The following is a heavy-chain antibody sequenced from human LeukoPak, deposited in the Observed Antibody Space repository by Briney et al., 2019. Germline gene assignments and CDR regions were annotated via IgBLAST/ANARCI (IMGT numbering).Heavy chain of an antibody. V-gene: IGHV1-2*02. J-gene: IGHJ4*02. D-gene: IGHD2-8*01. CDR2: INPNSGGT. CDR1: GYSFTGYY. Sequence: ASVTVSCKVSGYSFTGYYMHWVRQAPGEGLEWMGRINPNSGGTNYAQNFQGRVTMTGDTSISTAYMELSRLRSDDTAVYYCARVRESSCSNGVCYAFWGQGTLVTVSS. CDR3: ARVRESSCSNGVCYAF.